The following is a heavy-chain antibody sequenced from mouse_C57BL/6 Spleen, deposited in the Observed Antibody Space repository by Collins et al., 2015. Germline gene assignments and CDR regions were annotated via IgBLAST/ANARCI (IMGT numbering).Heavy chain of an antibody. J-gene: IGHJ3*01. D-gene: IGHD3-2*02. CDR3: ARRGSSGYLFAY. CDR1: GYTFTSYW. Sequence: QVQLQQPGAELVRPGSSVKLSCKASGYTFTSYWMDWVKQRPGQGLEWIGNIYPSDSETHYNQKFKDKATLTVDKSSSTAYMQLSSLTSEDSAVYYCARRGSSGYLFAYWGQGTLVTVSA. V-gene: IGHV1-61*01. CDR2: IYPSDSET.